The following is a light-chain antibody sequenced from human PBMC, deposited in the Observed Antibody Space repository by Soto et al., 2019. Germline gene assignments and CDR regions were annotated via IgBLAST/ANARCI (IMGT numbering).Light chain of an antibody. CDR1: QSVANN. V-gene: IGKV3-15*01. J-gene: IGKJ1*01. CDR3: QQHNNWAPWA. Sequence: DIVMTQSPATLSVSPGERATLSCRASQSVANNVAWYQQKPGQPPRLLIYGASTRAAGVPARFSGSGYGRHFRLSISSLQAEDFAIYHCQQHNNWAPWAFGQGGTV. CDR2: GAS.